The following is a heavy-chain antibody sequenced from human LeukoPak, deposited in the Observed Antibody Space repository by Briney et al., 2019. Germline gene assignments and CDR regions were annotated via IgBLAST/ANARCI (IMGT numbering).Heavy chain of an antibody. CDR3: ARVGDGYNLGYFDY. J-gene: IGHJ4*02. D-gene: IGHD5-24*01. Sequence: GGSLRLSCAATGFTFNSYAMHWVRQAPGKGLEWVAVISYDGSNKYYADSVKGRFTISRDNSKNTLYLQMNSLRAEDTAVYYCARVGDGYNLGYFDYWGQGTLVTVSS. CDR2: ISYDGSNK. V-gene: IGHV3-30*04. CDR1: GFTFNSYA.